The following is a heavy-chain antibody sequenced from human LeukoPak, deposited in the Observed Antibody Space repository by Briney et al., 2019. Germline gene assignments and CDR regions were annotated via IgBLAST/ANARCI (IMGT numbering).Heavy chain of an antibody. Sequence: PSETLSLVCAVYGGSFSGYYWSWIRQPPGKGLEWIGEINHSGSTNYNPSLKSRVTISVDTSKNQFSLKLSSVTAADTAVYYCARGDPPVYDSSGSTFDYWGQGTLVTVSS. J-gene: IGHJ4*02. CDR1: GGSFSGYY. CDR2: INHSGST. V-gene: IGHV4-34*01. CDR3: ARGDPPVYDSSGSTFDY. D-gene: IGHD3-22*01.